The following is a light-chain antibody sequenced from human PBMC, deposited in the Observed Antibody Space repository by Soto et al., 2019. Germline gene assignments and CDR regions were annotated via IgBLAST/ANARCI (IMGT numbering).Light chain of an antibody. CDR1: QRMTSW. V-gene: IGKV1-39*01. J-gene: IGKJ5*01. CDR3: QQSYITPRT. CDR2: AAS. Sequence: DIQLTQSPSTLSASVGDRVTITCRASQRMTSWLAWYQQKPGKAPKLLIYAASSLQSGVPSRFSGSGSGTDFTLTISSLQPEDFATYYCQQSYITPRTFGPGTRLEIK.